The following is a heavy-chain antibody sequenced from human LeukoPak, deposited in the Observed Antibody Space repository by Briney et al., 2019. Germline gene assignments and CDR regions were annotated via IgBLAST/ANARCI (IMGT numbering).Heavy chain of an antibody. J-gene: IGHJ4*02. CDR2: ISSSSSYI. Sequence: GGSLRLSCAASGFTFSSYSMNWVRQAPGKGLEWVSSISSSSSYIYYADSVKGRFTISRDNAKNSLYLQMNSLRAEDTAVYYCARDSPGEGYCSSTSCYGLFDYWGQGTLVTVSS. V-gene: IGHV3-21*01. D-gene: IGHD2-2*01. CDR1: GFTFSSYS. CDR3: ARDSPGEGYCSSTSCYGLFDY.